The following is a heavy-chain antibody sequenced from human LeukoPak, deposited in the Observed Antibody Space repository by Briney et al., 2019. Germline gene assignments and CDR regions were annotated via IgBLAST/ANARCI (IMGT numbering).Heavy chain of an antibody. J-gene: IGHJ4*02. V-gene: IGHV3-9*01. CDR2: ISWNSGII. D-gene: IGHD5-18*01. CDR1: GFKFDDYA. Sequence: PGGSLRLSCAASGFKFDDYAVHWVRQGPGKGLEWVSGISWNSGIIDYADSVKGRFTISRDNAKNTLYLQMNSLRAEDTAVYYCARGASGYSYGWGQGTLVTVSS. CDR3: ARGASGYSYG.